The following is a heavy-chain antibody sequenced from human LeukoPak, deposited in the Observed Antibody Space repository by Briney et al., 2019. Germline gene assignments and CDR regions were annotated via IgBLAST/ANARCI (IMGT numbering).Heavy chain of an antibody. D-gene: IGHD3-22*01. V-gene: IGHV3-21*01. CDR3: ARDSSGYYDFDY. Sequence: PEGSLRLSCAASGFTFSRYSMSWVRQAPGKGLEWVSSISSSRSYIYYADSVKGRVTISRDNAKNSLYLQMNSLRAEDTAVYYCARDSSGYYDFDYWGQGTLVTVSS. CDR2: ISSSRSYI. J-gene: IGHJ4*02. CDR1: GFTFSRYS.